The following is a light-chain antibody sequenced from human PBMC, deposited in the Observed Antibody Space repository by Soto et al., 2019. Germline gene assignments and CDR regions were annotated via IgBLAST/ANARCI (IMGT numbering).Light chain of an antibody. Sequence: QSALTQPASVSGSPGQSITLSCTGTSSDVGGYNFVSWYQQYPGKVPKLMIYDVSNRPSGVSNRFSGSKSGNTASLTISGLQDEDEADYYCSSYTSSSTLEVFGTGTKVTVL. CDR1: SSDVGGYNF. CDR3: SSYTSSSTLEV. V-gene: IGLV2-14*03. J-gene: IGLJ1*01. CDR2: DVS.